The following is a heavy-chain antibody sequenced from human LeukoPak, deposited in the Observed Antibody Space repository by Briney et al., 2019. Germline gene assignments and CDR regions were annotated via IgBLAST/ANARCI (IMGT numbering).Heavy chain of an antibody. Sequence: SETLSLTCTVSGDSISTSSYYWDWIRQPPGKGLEWIGSIYYTGRTYNSPSLKSRVTISLDTSKNQFSLNLGSVTAADTAIYYCARRLNIYFQYWGQGTLVTVSS. J-gene: IGHJ4*02. CDR3: ARRLNIYFQY. V-gene: IGHV4-39*01. CDR2: IYYTGRT. CDR1: GDSISTSSYY.